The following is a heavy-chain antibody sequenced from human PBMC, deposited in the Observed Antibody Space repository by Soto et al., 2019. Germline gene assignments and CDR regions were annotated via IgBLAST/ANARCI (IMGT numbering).Heavy chain of an antibody. D-gene: IGHD6-19*01. V-gene: IGHV6-1*01. CDR1: GDSVSSTSTA. CDR2: TYYRSKWYS. J-gene: IGHJ4*02. Sequence: QVQLQQSGPGLVQPSQTLSLTCAISGDSVSSTSTAWCWIRQSPSRGLEWLGRTYYRSKWYSDYAVSVKSRITINPDTSKNQFSLQLKSVTPEDTAVYYCARGSYYSGWVWGQGTLVTVSS. CDR3: ARGSYYSGWV.